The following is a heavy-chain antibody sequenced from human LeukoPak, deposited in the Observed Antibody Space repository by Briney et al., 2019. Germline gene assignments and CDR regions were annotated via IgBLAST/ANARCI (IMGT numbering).Heavy chain of an antibody. CDR3: AREGSGYTYGRGSYFDY. CDR1: GYTFTGYY. J-gene: IGHJ4*01. V-gene: IGHV1-2*06. D-gene: IGHD5-18*01. CDR2: INPNSGDT. Sequence: ASVKVSCKASGYTFTGYYIHWVRQAPGQGLEWMGRINPNSGDTNFAQKFQGRVTMTRDTSISTAYMDLSGLRPDDTAVYYCAREGSGYTYGRGSYFDYWGHGILVTVSS.